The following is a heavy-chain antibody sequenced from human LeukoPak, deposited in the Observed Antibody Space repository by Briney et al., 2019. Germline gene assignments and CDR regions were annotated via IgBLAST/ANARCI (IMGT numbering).Heavy chain of an antibody. CDR1: GGSISSYY. D-gene: IGHD6-13*01. CDR2: IHYTGGT. J-gene: IGHJ4*02. CDR3: ARAGDSSGWFWQY. V-gene: IGHV4-59*01. Sequence: SETLSLTCTVSGGSISSYYWSWIRQSPGKGLEWIGQIHYTGGTSYNLSLKSRLTVSLDTSKNQFSLKLSSVTAADTAVYYCARAGDSSGWFWQYWGQGTLVTVSS.